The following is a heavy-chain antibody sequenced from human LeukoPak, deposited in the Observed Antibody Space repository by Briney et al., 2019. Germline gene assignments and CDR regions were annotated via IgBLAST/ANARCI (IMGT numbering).Heavy chain of an antibody. J-gene: IGHJ4*02. V-gene: IGHV1-8*01. D-gene: IGHD3-22*01. CDR1: GYTFTSYD. Sequence: ASVKVSCKASGYTFTSYDINWVRQATGQGPEWMGWMNPNSGNTGYAQKFQGRVTMTRNTSISTAYMELSSLRSEDTAVYYCARFDSSGYYFQNDYWGQGTLVTVSS. CDR3: ARFDSSGYYFQNDY. CDR2: MNPNSGNT.